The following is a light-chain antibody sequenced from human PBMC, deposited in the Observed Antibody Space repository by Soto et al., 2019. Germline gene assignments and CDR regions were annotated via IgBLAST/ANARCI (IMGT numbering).Light chain of an antibody. CDR1: QSLLHSNGYNY. J-gene: IGKJ3*01. Sequence: DIVMTQSPLSLPVTPGEPASISCRSSQSLLHSNGYNYLDWYLQKPGQSPQLLIYLGSNRASGVPDRFSGSGSGTDFTLKISRVEAEDVGVYYCMQALPLRGFTFGPGTKVDIK. V-gene: IGKV2-28*01. CDR3: MQALPLRGFT. CDR2: LGS.